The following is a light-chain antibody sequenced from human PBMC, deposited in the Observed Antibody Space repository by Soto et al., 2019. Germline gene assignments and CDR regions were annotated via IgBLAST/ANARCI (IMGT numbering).Light chain of an antibody. CDR2: GAS. V-gene: IGKV3D-15*01. Sequence: EIMMTQSPATLSVSPGESATLSCRASQTVSSSLAWYQQKPGQAPRLLIYGASTRATGIPARFSGSGSETEFTLTISSLQSEDFALYYCQQYHKWPPLTFGQGTRLELK. J-gene: IGKJ5*01. CDR3: QQYHKWPPLT. CDR1: QTVSSS.